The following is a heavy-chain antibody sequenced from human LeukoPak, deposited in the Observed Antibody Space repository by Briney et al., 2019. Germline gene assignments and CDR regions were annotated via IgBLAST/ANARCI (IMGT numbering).Heavy chain of an antibody. CDR2: IYHSGST. CDR1: GYSISSGYY. V-gene: IGHV4-38-2*02. J-gene: IGHJ4*02. CDR3: ARGEGILTGYSIGY. Sequence: SVTLSLTCTVSGYSISSGYYWGWIRQPPGKGLEWIGSIYHSGSTYYNPSLKSRVTISVDTSKNQFSLKLSSVTAADTAVYYCARGEGILTGYSIGYWGQGTLVTVSS. D-gene: IGHD3-9*01.